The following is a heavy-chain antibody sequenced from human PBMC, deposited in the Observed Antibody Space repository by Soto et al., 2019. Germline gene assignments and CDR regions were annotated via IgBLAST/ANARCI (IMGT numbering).Heavy chain of an antibody. V-gene: IGHV3-9*01. CDR2: ISGNSGSI. Sequence: EVQLVGSGGGLVQPGRSLRLSCAASGFTFDDYAMHWVLQAPGKGLEWVSGISGNSGSIGYADSVKGRFTISRDNAKNSLYLQMNSLRAEDTALYYCAKVRYSSSWYAEGAFDIWGQGTMVTVSS. CDR1: GFTFDDYA. J-gene: IGHJ3*02. D-gene: IGHD6-13*01. CDR3: AKVRYSSSWYAEGAFDI.